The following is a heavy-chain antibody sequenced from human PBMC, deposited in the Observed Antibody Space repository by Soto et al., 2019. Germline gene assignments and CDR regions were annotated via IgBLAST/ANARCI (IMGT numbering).Heavy chain of an antibody. J-gene: IGHJ2*01. CDR3: ERAGDSSGYYYGPGWYFDL. Sequence: GGSLRLSYAASGFTFSSYWMSWVRQAPGKGLEWVANIKQDGSEKYYVDSVKGRFTISRDNAKNSLYLQMNSLRAEDTAVYYCERAGDSSGYYYGPGWYFDLWGRGTLVTVSS. V-gene: IGHV3-7*03. D-gene: IGHD3-22*01. CDR2: IKQDGSEK. CDR1: GFTFSSYW.